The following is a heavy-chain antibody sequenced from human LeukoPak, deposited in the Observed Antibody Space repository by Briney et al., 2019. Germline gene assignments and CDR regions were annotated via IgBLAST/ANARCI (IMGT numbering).Heavy chain of an antibody. Sequence: SETLSLTCTVSGDSISSSGYFWGWIRQPPGKGLERFGNIHYSGSTYYNPSLKSRVTISVDTSKNQFSLKLTSVTAADTAVYYCATRYCPYSGCNFFPHYWGQGTLVTVSS. CDR2: IHYSGST. J-gene: IGHJ4*02. CDR3: ATRYCPYSGCNFFPHY. CDR1: GDSISSSGYF. D-gene: IGHD5-12*01. V-gene: IGHV4-39*01.